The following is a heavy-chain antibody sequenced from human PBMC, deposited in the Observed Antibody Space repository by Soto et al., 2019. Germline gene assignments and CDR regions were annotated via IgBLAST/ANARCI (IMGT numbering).Heavy chain of an antibody. CDR2: IYYSGST. CDR3: ARDWGATMTFDY. J-gene: IGHJ4*02. CDR1: GGSISSGGYY. D-gene: IGHD5-12*01. V-gene: IGHV4-31*03. Sequence: SETLSLTCTVSGGSISSGGYYWSWIRQHPGKGLEWIGYIYYSGSTYYNPSLKSRVTISVDTSKNQFSLKLSSVTAADTAVYYCARDWGATMTFDYWGQGTLVTVSS.